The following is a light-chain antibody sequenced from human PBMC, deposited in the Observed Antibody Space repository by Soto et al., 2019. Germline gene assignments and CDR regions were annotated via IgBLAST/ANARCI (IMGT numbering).Light chain of an antibody. CDR2: GAS. V-gene: IGKV1-5*01. Sequence: PSTLIKTSEERGAINFRASQDIAGYLAWYQHKPGRTPELLIHGASRVQRGVPARFRGSGSGTEFTLSINSLQPDDFATYYCQQYKSYSRFGQGTKVDIK. J-gene: IGKJ1*01. CDR1: QDIAGY. CDR3: QQYKSYSR.